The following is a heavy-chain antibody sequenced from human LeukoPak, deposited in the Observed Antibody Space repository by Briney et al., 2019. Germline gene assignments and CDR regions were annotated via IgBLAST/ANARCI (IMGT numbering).Heavy chain of an antibody. V-gene: IGHV1-18*01. Sequence: GASVKVSCRASGYTFTNYGISWMRQAPGQGLEWIGWISAYNGYTKYLEKLQDRVTMNTDTSTSTAYMELRSLRSDDTAVYYCARDNPYYYLYWGQGTLVSVSS. CDR2: ISAYNGYT. CDR1: GYTFTNYG. D-gene: IGHD3-22*01. CDR3: ARDNPYYYLY. J-gene: IGHJ4*02.